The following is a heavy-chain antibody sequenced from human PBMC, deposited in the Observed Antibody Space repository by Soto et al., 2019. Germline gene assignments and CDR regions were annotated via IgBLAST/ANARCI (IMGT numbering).Heavy chain of an antibody. D-gene: IGHD5-12*01. CDR3: ERAWAVATIPGLYYFDD. J-gene: IGHJ4*02. CDR2: IIPIIGTA. CDR1: GGTFSSYA. V-gene: IGHV1-69*01. Sequence: QVQLVQSGAEVKKPGASVKVSCKASGGTFSSYAIRWVRQAPGQGLEWMGGIIPIIGTANYAQKFQGRVTITADESTSTAYMELSSLRAEDTAVYDCERAWAVATIPGLYYFDDWGQGTLVTVSS.